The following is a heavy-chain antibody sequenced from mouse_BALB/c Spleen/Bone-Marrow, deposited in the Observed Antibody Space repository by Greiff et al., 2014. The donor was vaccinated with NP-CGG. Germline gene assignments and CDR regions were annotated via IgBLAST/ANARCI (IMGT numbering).Heavy chain of an antibody. CDR3: ATTVVAPMDY. J-gene: IGHJ4*01. D-gene: IGHD1-1*01. CDR2: IYPGDGET. CDR1: GHAFSSSW. Sequence: VKLMESGPELVKPGASVKISCKGSGHAFSSSWMNWVKWRPGQGLEWIGRIYPGDGETNYNGKFKGKATLTADKSSSTAYMQLSSLTSVDSAFYFCATTVVAPMDYWGQGTSVTVSS. V-gene: IGHV1-82*01.